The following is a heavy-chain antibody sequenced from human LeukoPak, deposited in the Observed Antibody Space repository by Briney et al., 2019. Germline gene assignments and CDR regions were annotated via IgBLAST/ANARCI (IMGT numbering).Heavy chain of an antibody. CDR2: ISSSSSYI. CDR3: ARDGGEYSNSYYFDY. CDR1: GFTFSSYS. J-gene: IGHJ4*02. D-gene: IGHD6-6*01. V-gene: IGHV3-21*04. Sequence: GGSLRLSCAASGFTFSSYSMNWVRQAPGKGLEWVSSISSSSSYIYYADSVKGRFTISRDNAKNSLYLQMNSLRAEDTAFYHCARDGGEYSNSYYFDYWGQGTLVTVSS.